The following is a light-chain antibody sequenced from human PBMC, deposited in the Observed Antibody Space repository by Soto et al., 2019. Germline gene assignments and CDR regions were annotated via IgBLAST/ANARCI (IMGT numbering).Light chain of an antibody. J-gene: IGLJ1*01. CDR2: EVS. CDR3: SSFASGSTLYV. V-gene: IGLV2-14*01. Sequence: QSVLTQPASVSGSPGQSITISCTGSSSDVGRYNYVSWYQHHPGKAPKLMIYEVSNRPSGVSNRFSGSKSGNTASLTTSGLQAEDEADYHCSSFASGSTLYVFGTGTKVTVL. CDR1: SSDVGRYNY.